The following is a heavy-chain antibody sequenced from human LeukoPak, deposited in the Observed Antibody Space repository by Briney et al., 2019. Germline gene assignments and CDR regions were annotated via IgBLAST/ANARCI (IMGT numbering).Heavy chain of an antibody. CDR1: GYSISSGYY. CDR3: ARAPKGCSSTTCYGGHMDV. CDR2: IDHSGNT. Sequence: PSETLSLTCTVSGYSISSGYYWGWIRQPPGKGLEWIRSIDHSGNTYYNPSLKSRVTISVDTSKNQFSLKLRSVTAADTAVYYCARAPKGCSSTTCYGGHMDVWGKGTTVTVSS. D-gene: IGHD2-2*01. J-gene: IGHJ6*03. V-gene: IGHV4-38-2*02.